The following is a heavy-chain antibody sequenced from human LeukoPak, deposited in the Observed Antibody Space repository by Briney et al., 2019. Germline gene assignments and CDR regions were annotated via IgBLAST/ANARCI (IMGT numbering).Heavy chain of an antibody. Sequence: GASVKVSCKASGYTFTGYYMHWVRQAPGQGLEWMGWISAYNGNTNYAQKLQGRVTMTTDTSTSTAYMELRSLRSDDTAVYYCARFMIVVVHAFDIWGQGTMVTVSS. CDR2: ISAYNGNT. CDR3: ARFMIVVVHAFDI. V-gene: IGHV1-18*04. CDR1: GYTFTGYY. J-gene: IGHJ3*02. D-gene: IGHD3-22*01.